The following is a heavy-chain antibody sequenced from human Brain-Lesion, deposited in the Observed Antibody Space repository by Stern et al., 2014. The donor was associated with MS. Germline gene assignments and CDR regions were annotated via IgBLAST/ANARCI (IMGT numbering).Heavy chain of an antibody. CDR1: GGSINSGDYH. D-gene: IGHD4-11*01. CDR2: ITYSGTT. J-gene: IGHJ4*02. Sequence: QVQLVESGPGLVKPSQTLSLTCTVSGGSINSGDYHWTWIRQPPGKGLEWIGFITYSGTTYYKPSLRRRLTISVDTSKNQFSLKLRSVTAGDTAVYYCARSTVSAEYYFDYWGQGTLVTVSS. CDR3: ARSTVSAEYYFDY. V-gene: IGHV4-30-4*01.